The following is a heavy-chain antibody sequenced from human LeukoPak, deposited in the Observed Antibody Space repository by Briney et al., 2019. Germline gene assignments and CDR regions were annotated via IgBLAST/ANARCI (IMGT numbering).Heavy chain of an antibody. Sequence: SQTLSLTCATSGDSVSSNSAAWNWIRQSPSRGLEWLGRTYYRSKWYNDYAVSVKSRITINPDTSKNQFSLQLNSVTPEDTAVYYCARGNTDIVVVPAVEDYYYMDVWGKGTTVTISS. D-gene: IGHD2-2*01. CDR2: TYYRSKWYN. CDR1: GDSVSSNSAA. CDR3: ARGNTDIVVVPAVEDYYYMDV. V-gene: IGHV6-1*01. J-gene: IGHJ6*03.